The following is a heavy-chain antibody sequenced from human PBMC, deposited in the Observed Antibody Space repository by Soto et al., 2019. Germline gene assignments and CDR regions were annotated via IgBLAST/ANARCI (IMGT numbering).Heavy chain of an antibody. D-gene: IGHD5-18*01. CDR3: ARASAEYSYGWDDAFDV. V-gene: IGHV3-30-3*01. Sequence: QVQLVESGGGVVQPGRSLRLSCAASGFTFSLYAIHWVRQAPGKGLEWVTVMSHDGSNTNYADSVKGRFTISRDNSQNTLYLQMTALRAGDTAVYYCARASAEYSYGWDDAFDVWGQGTMVTVSS. CDR1: GFTFSLYA. CDR2: MSHDGSNT. J-gene: IGHJ3*01.